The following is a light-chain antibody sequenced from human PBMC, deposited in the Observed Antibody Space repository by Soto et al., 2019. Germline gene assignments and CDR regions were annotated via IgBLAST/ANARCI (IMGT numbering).Light chain of an antibody. CDR3: QKYNSAPPT. Sequence: DMQMTQSPSSLSASVGDRVTITCRASQGISNYLAWYQHKPGKVPKVLIYAASTLQAVVPFRFSGSESGTEFNLNISSLQPADVATYYNQKYNSAPPTFGQGTKVESK. CDR1: QGISNY. CDR2: AAS. V-gene: IGKV1-27*01. J-gene: IGKJ1*01.